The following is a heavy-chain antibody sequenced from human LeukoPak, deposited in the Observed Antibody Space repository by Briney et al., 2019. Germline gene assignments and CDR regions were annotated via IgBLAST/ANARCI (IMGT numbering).Heavy chain of an antibody. CDR2: ISSSSSYI. CDR1: GFTFSSYS. Sequence: GGSLRLSCAASGFTFSSYSMNWVRRAPGKGLEWVSSISSSSSYIYYADSVKGRFTISRDNAKNSLYLQMNSLRAEDTAVYYCARDVSVTPYYFDYWGQGTLVTVSS. D-gene: IGHD4-17*01. J-gene: IGHJ4*02. CDR3: ARDVSVTPYYFDY. V-gene: IGHV3-21*01.